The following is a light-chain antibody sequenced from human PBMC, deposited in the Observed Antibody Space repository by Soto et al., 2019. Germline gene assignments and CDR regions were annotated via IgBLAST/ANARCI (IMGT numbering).Light chain of an antibody. J-gene: IGLJ1*01. V-gene: IGLV2-14*01. Sequence: QSLLTNPASMAGTTGQTITISCSGTSDAIGGYNFVSWYQQHPGKVPKLITHEVRNRPAGVSHRFSGSKSGNAAYLTISGLQAEDEADYSCSSFSGISTPRLFGTGTKVTVL. CDR3: SSFSGISTPRL. CDR2: EVR. CDR1: SDAIGGYNF.